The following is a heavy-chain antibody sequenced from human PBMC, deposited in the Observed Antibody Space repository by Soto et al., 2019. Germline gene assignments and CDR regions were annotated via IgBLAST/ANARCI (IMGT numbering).Heavy chain of an antibody. Sequence: QLQLQESGPGLVKPSETLSLTCTVSGGSISSSSHYWGWIRQPPGKGLEWIGNIHYTGSPYYKSSLKSRVTISVDTSKNQFSLKLSSVTAADAAVYYCARLLSVSGADHWGQGTLVTVSS. CDR2: IHYTGSP. D-gene: IGHD7-27*01. J-gene: IGHJ4*02. CDR1: GGSISSSSHY. CDR3: ARLLSVSGADH. V-gene: IGHV4-39*01.